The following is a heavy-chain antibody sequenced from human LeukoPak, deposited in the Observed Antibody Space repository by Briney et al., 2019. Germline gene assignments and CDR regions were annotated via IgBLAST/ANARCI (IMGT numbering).Heavy chain of an antibody. J-gene: IGHJ4*02. CDR2: ISSSSSSI. CDR1: GFTFSSYS. CDR3: ARDKDSDYDRIFDY. V-gene: IGHV3-21*01. D-gene: IGHD5-12*01. Sequence: PGGSLRLSCAASGFTFSSYSMNWVRQAPGKGLEWVSSISSSSSSIYYADSVKGRFTISRDSAKNSLYLLMNSLRAEDTAVYYCARDKDSDYDRIFDYWGQGTLVTVSS.